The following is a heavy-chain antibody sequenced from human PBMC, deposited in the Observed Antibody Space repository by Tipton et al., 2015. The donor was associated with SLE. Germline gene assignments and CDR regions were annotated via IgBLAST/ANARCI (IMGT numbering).Heavy chain of an antibody. Sequence: LRLSCAASGFTFSSYSMNWVRQAPGKGLEWIGYIYYSGSTFYNPSLKSRITISVDTAKNQFSLRLGSVTAADTAIYYCARERGERRTSRIDYWDQGTLVTVPP. CDR2: IYYSGST. D-gene: IGHD3-16*01. J-gene: IGHJ4*02. CDR1: GFTFSSYS. V-gene: IGHV4-59*06. CDR3: ARERGERRTSRIDY.